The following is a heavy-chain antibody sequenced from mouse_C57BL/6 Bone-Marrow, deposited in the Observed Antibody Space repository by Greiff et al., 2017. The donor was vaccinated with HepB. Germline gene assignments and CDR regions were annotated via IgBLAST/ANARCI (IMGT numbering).Heavy chain of an antibody. CDR1: GFSLSTFGMG. Sequence: QVQLKESGPGILQPSQTLSLTCSFSGFSLSTFGMGVGWIRQPSGKGLEWLAHIWWDDDKYYNPALKSRLTISKDTSKNQVFLKIANVDTADTATYYCARIWGAIYYGYSWFAYWGQGTLVTVSA. CDR2: IWWDDDK. CDR3: ARIWGAIYYGYSWFAY. V-gene: IGHV8-8*01. J-gene: IGHJ3*01. D-gene: IGHD2-2*01.